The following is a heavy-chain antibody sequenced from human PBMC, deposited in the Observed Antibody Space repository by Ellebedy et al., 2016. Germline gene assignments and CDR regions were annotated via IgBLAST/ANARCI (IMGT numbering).Heavy chain of an antibody. CDR1: GFTFSSYA. V-gene: IGHV3-21*01. Sequence: GGSLRLSXAASGFTFSSYAMSWVRQAPGKGLEWVSSISSSSSYIYYADSVKGRFTISRDNAKNSLYLQMNSLRAEDTAVYYCARHGGYSGSLWGQGTLVTVSS. J-gene: IGHJ4*02. D-gene: IGHD1-26*01. CDR3: ARHGGYSGSL. CDR2: ISSSSSYI.